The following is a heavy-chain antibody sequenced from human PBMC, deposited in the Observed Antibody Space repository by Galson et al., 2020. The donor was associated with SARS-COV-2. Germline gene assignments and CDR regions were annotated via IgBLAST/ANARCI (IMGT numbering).Heavy chain of an antibody. CDR3: ARVRTTMIVVGSTSDAVDI. CDR2: IYYSGST. D-gene: IGHD3-22*01. V-gene: IGHV4-31*03. J-gene: IGHJ3*02. Sequence: ETSETLSLTCTVSGGSISSGGYYWSWIRQHPGKGLEWIGYIYYSGSTYYNPSLKSRVTISVDTSKNQFSLKLSAVTAADTAVYYCARVRTTMIVVGSTSDAVDIWGQGTMVTVSS. CDR1: GGSISSGGYY.